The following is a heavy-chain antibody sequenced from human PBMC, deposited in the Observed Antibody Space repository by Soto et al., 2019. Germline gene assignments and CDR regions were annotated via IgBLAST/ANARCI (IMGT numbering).Heavy chain of an antibody. CDR1: GFTFASYN. Sequence: PGGSLRLSCASSGFTFASYNMLWVRQAPGKGLEWVGFIRSKAYGGTTEYAASVKGRFTISRDDSKSIAYLQMNSLKTEDTAVYYCLLTYYYDSSGPHDAFDIWGQGTMVTVSS. V-gene: IGHV3-49*04. J-gene: IGHJ3*02. CDR3: LLTYYYDSSGPHDAFDI. CDR2: IRSKAYGGTT. D-gene: IGHD3-22*01.